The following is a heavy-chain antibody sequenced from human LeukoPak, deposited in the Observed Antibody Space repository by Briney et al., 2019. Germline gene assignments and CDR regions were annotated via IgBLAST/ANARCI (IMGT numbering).Heavy chain of an antibody. Sequence: GGSLRLSCAASGFTFSDNYMSWIRQAPGKGLEWVSYISSSSSTIYYADSVKGRFTISRDNAKNSLYLQMNSLRAEDTAVYYCARESSGWLVDPWGQGTLVTVSS. CDR3: ARESSGWLVDP. CDR2: ISSSSSTI. V-gene: IGHV3-11*04. CDR1: GFTFSDNY. J-gene: IGHJ5*02. D-gene: IGHD6-19*01.